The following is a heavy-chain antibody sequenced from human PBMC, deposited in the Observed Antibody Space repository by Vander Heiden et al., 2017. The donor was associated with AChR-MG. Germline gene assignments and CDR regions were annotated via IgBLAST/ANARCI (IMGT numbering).Heavy chain of an antibody. Sequence: EVLLMESGGGLVYSGGSLRLSCAASGFSLRDYAMSWVRQAPGKGLEWVSTIGGTGESTYHADSVKGRFSISRDNSNNKLYLQMSSLRAEDTALYYCAKHLNDFWSGAFFVSWGQGTLVTVSS. CDR1: GFSLRDYA. V-gene: IGHV3-23*01. CDR3: AKHLNDFWSGAFFVS. J-gene: IGHJ4*02. CDR2: IGGTGEST. D-gene: IGHD3-3*01.